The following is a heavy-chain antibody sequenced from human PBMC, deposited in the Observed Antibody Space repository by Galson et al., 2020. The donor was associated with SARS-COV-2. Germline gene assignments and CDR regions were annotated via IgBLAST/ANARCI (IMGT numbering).Heavy chain of an antibody. CDR2: IYYTGST. V-gene: IGHV4-39*07. D-gene: IGHD2-15*01. CDR1: SGPISTTSYY. CDR3: ARVGGCSGGSCYSPQYFDY. Sequence: SETLSLTCTVSSGPISTTSYYWGWIRQPPGKGLEWIGSIYYTGSTYSNPSLKSRVIISVDTSKNQFSLKLNSVTAADTAVYYCARVGGCSGGSCYSPQYFDYWGQGTLVTVSS. J-gene: IGHJ4*02.